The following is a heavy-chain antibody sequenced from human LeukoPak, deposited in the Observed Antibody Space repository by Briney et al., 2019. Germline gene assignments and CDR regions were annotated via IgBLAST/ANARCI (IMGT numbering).Heavy chain of an antibody. CDR3: ASPYSGYDYNFDH. Sequence: GGSLRLSCAASGFTVSSNYMSWVRQAPGKGLVWVSRINSDGSSTSYADSVKGRFTISRDNSKNTLFLQMSSLRTEDTAVYYCASPYSGYDYNFDHWGQGTLVTVSS. J-gene: IGHJ4*02. V-gene: IGHV3-74*01. D-gene: IGHD5-12*01. CDR1: GFTVSSNY. CDR2: INSDGSST.